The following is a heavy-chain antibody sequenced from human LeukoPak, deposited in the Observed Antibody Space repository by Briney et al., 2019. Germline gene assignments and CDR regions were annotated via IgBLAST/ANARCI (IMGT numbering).Heavy chain of an antibody. CDR2: ISKSGDST. J-gene: IGHJ4*02. D-gene: IGHD3-3*01. CDR3: AKDSGFLEWLSRYFDY. CDR1: GFSFSSYA. Sequence: GGSLRLSCAASGFSFSSYAMSWVRQAPGKGLEWVSAISKSGDSTFYADSVKGRFTISRDNSKNTLYLQMNSLRAEDTAVYYCAKDSGFLEWLSRYFDYWGQGTLVTVSS. V-gene: IGHV3-23*01.